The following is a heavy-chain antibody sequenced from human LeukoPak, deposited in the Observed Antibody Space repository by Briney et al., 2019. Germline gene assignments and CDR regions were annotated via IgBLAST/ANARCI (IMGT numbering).Heavy chain of an antibody. CDR3: TREGRGSDAFDY. D-gene: IGHD3-16*01. Sequence: GSLRLSCTTSGFTFGDYAMSWVRQAPGKGLEWVGFIRSKAYGGTTEYAASVKGRFTISRDDSRRIVYLRMNSLKTEDTAVYYCTREGRGSDAFDYWGQGTLVTVSS. CDR2: IRSKAYGGTT. CDR1: GFTFGDYA. J-gene: IGHJ4*02. V-gene: IGHV3-49*04.